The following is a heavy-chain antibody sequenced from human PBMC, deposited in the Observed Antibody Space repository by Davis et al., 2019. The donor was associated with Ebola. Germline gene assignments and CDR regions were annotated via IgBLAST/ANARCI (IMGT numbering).Heavy chain of an antibody. Sequence: PGGSLRLSCAASGFTFSSYSMNWVRQAPGKGLEWVANIEQDGSEKYYVDSLKGRFTISRDNAKNSVSLQMNSLRAEDTAVYYCARGSSSSGFDYWGQGTLVTVSS. CDR1: GFTFSSYS. V-gene: IGHV3-7*01. CDR2: IEQDGSEK. CDR3: ARGSSSSGFDY. J-gene: IGHJ4*02. D-gene: IGHD6-6*01.